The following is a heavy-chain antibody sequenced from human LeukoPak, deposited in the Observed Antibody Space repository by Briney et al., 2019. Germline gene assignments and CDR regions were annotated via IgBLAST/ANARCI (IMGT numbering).Heavy chain of an antibody. Sequence: PGGSLRLPCAASGFTFSSYSMSWVRQAPGKGLEWVSCISSSSSYIYYADSVKGRFTISRDNAKNSLYLQKNSLRAADTAVYYCARVPLAGADHYFDYWGQGTLVTVSS. J-gene: IGHJ4*02. CDR2: ISSSSSYI. D-gene: IGHD6-13*01. CDR3: ARVPLAGADHYFDY. CDR1: GFTFSSYS. V-gene: IGHV3-21*01.